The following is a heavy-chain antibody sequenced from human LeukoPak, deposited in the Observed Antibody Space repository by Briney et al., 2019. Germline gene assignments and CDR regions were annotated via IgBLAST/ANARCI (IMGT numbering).Heavy chain of an antibody. J-gene: IGHJ3*02. D-gene: IGHD1-26*01. CDR3: ASAQVVGATTGLDAFDI. V-gene: IGHV1-8*03. CDR2: MNPNNGNT. CDR1: GYTFTSYD. Sequence: GASVKVSCKASGYTFTSYDISWVRQATGQGLEWMGWMNPNNGNTGYAQKFQGRVTITRNTSISTAYMELSSLRSEDTAVYYCASAQVVGATTGLDAFDIWGQGTMVTVSS.